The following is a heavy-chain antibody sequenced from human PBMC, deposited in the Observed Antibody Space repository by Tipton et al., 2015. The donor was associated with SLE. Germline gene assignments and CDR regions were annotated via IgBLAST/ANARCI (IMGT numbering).Heavy chain of an antibody. D-gene: IGHD3-10*01. CDR2: IYGGDGSA. Sequence: SLRLSCAASGFAFSSYALSWVRQAPGKGLEWVSVIYGGDGSAFYADSVKGRFTLSRDNFKKTLSLQMKSLRAEDTARYYCAMYYGSGTYSGAFNVWGQGTMVAVSS. V-gene: IGHV3-23*03. J-gene: IGHJ3*01. CDR1: GFAFSSYA. CDR3: AMYYGSGTYSGAFNV.